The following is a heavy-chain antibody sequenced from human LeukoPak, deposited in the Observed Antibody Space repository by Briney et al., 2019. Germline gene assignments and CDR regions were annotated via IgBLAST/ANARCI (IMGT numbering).Heavy chain of an antibody. CDR3: ARDGGAAFDI. CDR1: GGTFSSYA. J-gene: IGHJ3*02. V-gene: IGHV1-69*05. CDR2: IIPIFGTA. D-gene: IGHD2-15*01. Sequence: SVKVSCKASGGTFSSYAISWVRQAPGQGLEWMGGIIPIFGTANYAQKFQGRVTMTTDTSTSTAYMELRSLRSDDTAVYYCARDGGAAFDIWGQGTMVTVSS.